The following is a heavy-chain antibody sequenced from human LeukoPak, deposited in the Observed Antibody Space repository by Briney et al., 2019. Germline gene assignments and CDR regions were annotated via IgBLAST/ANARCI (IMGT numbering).Heavy chain of an antibody. CDR3: ARKDFWSGYYAY. CDR2: IYTSGST. Sequence: SETLSLTCTVSGGSISSYYWSWIRQPAGKGLEWIGRIYTSGSTNYNPSLKSRVTMSVDTSKNQFSLKLSTVTAADTAVYYCARKDFWSGYYAYWGQGTLVTVSS. V-gene: IGHV4-4*07. J-gene: IGHJ4*02. CDR1: GGSISSYY. D-gene: IGHD3-3*01.